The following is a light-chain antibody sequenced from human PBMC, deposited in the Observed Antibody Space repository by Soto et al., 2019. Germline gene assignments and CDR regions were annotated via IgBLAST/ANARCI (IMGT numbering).Light chain of an antibody. CDR3: QHGSDWPPFT. V-gene: IGKV3-11*01. J-gene: IGKJ5*01. CDR2: DAS. Sequence: EIVLTQSPASLSLSPGERATLSCRASQSVNSNLAWYQHKPGQAPRLLIYDASNRATGIPARFSGSGSGTDFTLTVSSLDPEDFAVYYCQHGSDWPPFTFGQGTRLE. CDR1: QSVNSN.